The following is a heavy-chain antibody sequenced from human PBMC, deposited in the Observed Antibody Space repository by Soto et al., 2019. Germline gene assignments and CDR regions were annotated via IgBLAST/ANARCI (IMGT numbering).Heavy chain of an antibody. Sequence: EVQLLESGGGLVQPGKSLRLSCAASGLTFSSSAMSWVRQAPGKGLEWVSAITGSGGSTYYADSVKGRFTVSRDISENTLYLQLINVRVEDTALYYCSRALSSSRGRLEFWGQGSLVSVSS. CDR3: SRALSSSRGRLEF. CDR1: GLTFSSSA. V-gene: IGHV3-23*01. J-gene: IGHJ4*02. CDR2: ITGSGGST. D-gene: IGHD1-26*01.